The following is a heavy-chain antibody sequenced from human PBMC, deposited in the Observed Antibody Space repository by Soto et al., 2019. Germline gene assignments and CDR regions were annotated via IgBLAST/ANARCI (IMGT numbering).Heavy chain of an antibody. V-gene: IGHV3-23*01. D-gene: IGHD4-17*01. J-gene: IGHJ4*02. Sequence: GGSLRLSCAASGFTFSSYAMSWVRQAPGKGLEWVSTISGSGGNTYSADSVKGRFTISRDNSKNTLYLQMNSLRAEDTAVYYCAKEGGSGDYLHWGQGTLVTVSS. CDR3: AKEGGSGDYLH. CDR1: GFTFSSYA. CDR2: ISGSGGNT.